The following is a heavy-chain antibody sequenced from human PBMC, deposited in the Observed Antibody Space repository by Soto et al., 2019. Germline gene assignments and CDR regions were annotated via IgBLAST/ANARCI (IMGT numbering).Heavy chain of an antibody. CDR1: GFIFTHYA. Sequence: EVQLVDSGGGLVQPGGSLRLSCAASGFIFTHYAMNWIRQAPGKGLEWVSSVSGGGEKTYYADSVKGRFTISRDTSKNTMYLDMSSLSAEDTAIDYYYSSWFDYLDHFDYWGQGALVLVSS. D-gene: IGHD3-10*01. CDR3: YSSWFDYLDHFDY. V-gene: IGHV3-23*04. J-gene: IGHJ4*02. CDR2: VSGGGEKT.